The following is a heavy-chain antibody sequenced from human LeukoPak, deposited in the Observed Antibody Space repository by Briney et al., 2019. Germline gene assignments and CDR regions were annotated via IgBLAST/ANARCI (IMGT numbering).Heavy chain of an antibody. CDR1: GGSINSYY. Sequence: SETLSLTCTVSGGSINSYYWSWIRRSPGKGLEWIGYIYYTGSTNYNPSLKSRVTISVDTSKNQFSLKLSSVTAADTAVYYCSRHEYSSSSSSVDYWGQGTLVTVSS. CDR3: SRHEYSSSSSSVDY. D-gene: IGHD6-6*01. V-gene: IGHV4-59*08. J-gene: IGHJ4*02. CDR2: IYYTGST.